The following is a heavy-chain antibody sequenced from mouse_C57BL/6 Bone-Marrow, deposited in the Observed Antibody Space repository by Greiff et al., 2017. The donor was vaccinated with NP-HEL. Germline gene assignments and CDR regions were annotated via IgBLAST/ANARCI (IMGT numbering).Heavy chain of an antibody. D-gene: IGHD4-1*01. CDR1: GFTFSSYA. V-gene: IGHV5-4*01. CDR3: ARDKGRNWVYFDV. J-gene: IGHJ1*03. CDR2: ISDGGSYT. Sequence: EVQLVESGGGLVKPGGSLKLSCAASGFTFSSYAMSWVRQTPEKRLEWVATISDGGSYTYYPDNVKGRFTISRDNAKNNLYLQMSHLKSEDTAMYYCARDKGRNWVYFDVWGTGTTVTVSS.